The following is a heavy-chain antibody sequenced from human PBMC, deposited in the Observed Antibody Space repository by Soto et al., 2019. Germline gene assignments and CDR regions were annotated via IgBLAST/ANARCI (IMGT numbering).Heavy chain of an antibody. Sequence: EEQLLESGGDLVQPGGSLRLSYAASRFTFGSYAMSWVRQAPGKGREWVSAISGSGGSTYYADSVKGRFTISRDNSKNTLYLQLNSLRAEDTAVYYCAKDREWVIQVFDCWGQGTLVTVSS. J-gene: IGHJ4*02. CDR2: ISGSGGST. CDR1: RFTFGSYA. CDR3: AKDREWVIQVFDC. V-gene: IGHV3-23*01. D-gene: IGHD1-26*01.